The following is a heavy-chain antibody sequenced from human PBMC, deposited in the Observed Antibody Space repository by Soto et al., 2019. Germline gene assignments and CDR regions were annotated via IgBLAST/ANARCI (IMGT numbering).Heavy chain of an antibody. CDR1: GGAISSSSYY. J-gene: IGHJ4*02. V-gene: IGHV4-39*01. CDR2: IYYSGNT. Sequence: SEALSLTCTVSGGAISSSSYYWCWISQPPGYGLEWIGSIYYSGNTYYSPSLKSRVTLSVDTAKNQFSLKLSSVTAADTAVYYCARQYYFGSGSYYSRPFDFWGQGTLVTVS. D-gene: IGHD3-10*01. CDR3: ARQYYFGSGSYYSRPFDF.